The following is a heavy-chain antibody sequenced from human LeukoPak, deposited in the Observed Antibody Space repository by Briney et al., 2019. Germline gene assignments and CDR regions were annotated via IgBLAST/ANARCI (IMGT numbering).Heavy chain of an antibody. CDR1: GGSISSGNYY. Sequence: PSETLSLTCTVSGGSISSGNYYWRWSRQHPGEGLEWIGYIYYSGGTQYNPPLTSRVTLSLDTPKNQFSLRLSSVTAADTAVYYCARLDILTTANFDPWGQGTLVTVSS. V-gene: IGHV4-31*03. J-gene: IGHJ5*02. D-gene: IGHD3-9*01. CDR3: ARLDILTTANFDP. CDR2: IYYSGGT.